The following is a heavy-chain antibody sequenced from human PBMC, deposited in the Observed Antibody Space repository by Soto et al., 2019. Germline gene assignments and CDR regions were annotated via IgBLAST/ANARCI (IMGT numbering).Heavy chain of an antibody. CDR3: AKDRIPDGRWNFDF. CDR2: ILGGGTP. CDR1: GFTLSSYT. J-gene: IGHJ4*02. V-gene: IGHV3-23*01. Sequence: EVQLLESGGGLVQPGGSLRLSCAVSGFTLSSYTMSWVRQAPGKGLEWVSSILGGGTPYYADSMQGRFTISRDISTNTLFLHINSLRAEDTAVYYCAKDRIPDGRWNFDFWGQGTLVTVSS. D-gene: IGHD2-2*02.